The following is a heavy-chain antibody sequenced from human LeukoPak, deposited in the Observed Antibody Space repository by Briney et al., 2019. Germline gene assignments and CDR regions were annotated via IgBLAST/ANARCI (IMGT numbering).Heavy chain of an antibody. CDR2: IYYSGST. CDR1: GASVNSGSSY. Sequence: SETLSLTCTVSGASVNSGSSYWSWIRQPPGKGPEWIGNIYYSGSTHYNPSLKSRVTMSLDTSKNKFSLKLSSLTAADTAMYFCARENRGQTYGSLLDYWGQGTLVTVSS. J-gene: IGHJ4*02. V-gene: IGHV4-61*01. D-gene: IGHD4-17*01. CDR3: ARENRGQTYGSLLDY.